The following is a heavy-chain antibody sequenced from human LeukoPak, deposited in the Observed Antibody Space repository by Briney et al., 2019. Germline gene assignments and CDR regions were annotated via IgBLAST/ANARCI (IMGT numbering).Heavy chain of an antibody. CDR1: GFTFSSYG. CDR2: ISSNGGST. CDR3: VKVVRGVIDY. J-gene: IGHJ4*02. Sequence: GGSLRLSCAASGFTFSSYGMHWVRQAPGKGLEYVSAISSNGGSTYYADSVKGRFTISRDNSKNTLYLQMSSLRAEDTAVYYCVKVVRGVIDYWGQGTLVTVSS. V-gene: IGHV3-64D*06. D-gene: IGHD3-10*02.